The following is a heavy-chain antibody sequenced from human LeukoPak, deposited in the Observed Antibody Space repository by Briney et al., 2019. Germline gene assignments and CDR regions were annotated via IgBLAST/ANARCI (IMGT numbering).Heavy chain of an antibody. D-gene: IGHD3-3*01. V-gene: IGHV4-30-4*08. J-gene: IGHJ6*03. Sequence: SQTLSLTCTVSGGSISSGDYYWSWIRQPPGKGLEWIGYIYYSGSTYYNPSLKSRVTISVDTSKNQFSLKLSSVTAADTAVYYCARAAPLYYDFWSGYYRTRDYYYMDVWGKGTTVTVSS. CDR3: ARAAPLYYDFWSGYYRTRDYYYMDV. CDR1: GGSISSGDYY. CDR2: IYYSGST.